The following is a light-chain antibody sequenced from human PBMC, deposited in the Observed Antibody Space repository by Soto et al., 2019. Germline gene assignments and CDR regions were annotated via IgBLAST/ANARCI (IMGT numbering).Light chain of an antibody. V-gene: IGKV1-39*01. CDR1: QTIGAN. J-gene: IGKJ2*01. Sequence: DIQMTQSPSSLSASVGDRVTITCRASQTIGANLNWYRQKPGKAPTPLIYDATTLQSGVPSRFSGLGSGTDFTLTITSLQPEDSATYFCQQSYTTVYTFGLGTKVEIK. CDR2: DAT. CDR3: QQSYTTVYT.